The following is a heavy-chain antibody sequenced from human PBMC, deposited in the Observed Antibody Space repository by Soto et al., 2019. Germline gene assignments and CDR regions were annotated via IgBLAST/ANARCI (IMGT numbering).Heavy chain of an antibody. Sequence: SETLSLTCTVSGGSVSSGSYYWSWIRQPPGKGLEWIGYIYYSGSTNYNPSLKSRVTISVDTSKNQFSLKLSSVTAADTAVYYCARRGIGKSAWFDPWGQGTLVTVSS. D-gene: IGHD1-20*01. CDR1: GGSVSSGSYY. J-gene: IGHJ5*02. CDR3: ARRGIGKSAWFDP. V-gene: IGHV4-61*01. CDR2: IYYSGST.